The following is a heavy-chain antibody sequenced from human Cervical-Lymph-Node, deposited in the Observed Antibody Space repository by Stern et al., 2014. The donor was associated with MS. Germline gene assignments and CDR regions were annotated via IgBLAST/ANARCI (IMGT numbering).Heavy chain of an antibody. V-gene: IGHV4-61*02. CDR2: IYASGNT. CDR1: GGPISSYSYY. CDR3: ARDYGDLEFDL. J-gene: IGHJ4*02. D-gene: IGHD4-17*01. Sequence: VQLEESGPGLVKPSQTLSLTCTVSGGPISSYSYYWSWIRQPAGKGLEWIGRIYASGNTNYSPSLKSRVSISVATSQNPLSLRLSSVTASDTAVYYCARDYGDLEFDLWGQGTLVTVSS.